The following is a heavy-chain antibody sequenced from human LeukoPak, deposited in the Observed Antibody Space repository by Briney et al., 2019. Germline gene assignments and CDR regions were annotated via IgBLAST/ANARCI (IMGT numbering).Heavy chain of an antibody. CDR3: TKVPSPGVGAF. CDR1: GFTFSSYD. CDR2: VSGNGAGT. V-gene: IGHV3-23*01. Sequence: PGGSLRLSCAASGFTFSSYDMTWVRQAPGKGLEWVSTVSGNGAGTYYADSVKGRFTISRDNSKNTLYMQMNNLRAEDTAVYYCTKVPSPGVGAFWGQGTLVTVSS. J-gene: IGHJ4*02. D-gene: IGHD1-26*01.